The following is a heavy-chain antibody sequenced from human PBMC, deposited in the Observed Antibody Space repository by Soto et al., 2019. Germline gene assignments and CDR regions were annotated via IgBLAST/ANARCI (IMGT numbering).Heavy chain of an antibody. J-gene: IGHJ5*02. CDR2: ICHSGNT. D-gene: IGHD3-10*01. Sequence: QLQLQESGSGLVKPSQTLSITCTVSGGSITIGGYCWSWIRQPPGQGLEWIGYICHSGNTYYNPSLKSRVTTSLDRSKNQFSLNLSSVTAADTAVYYCARVWFGESSWFDPWGQGTLVTVSS. CDR1: GGSITIGGYC. CDR3: ARVWFGESSWFDP. V-gene: IGHV4-30-2*01.